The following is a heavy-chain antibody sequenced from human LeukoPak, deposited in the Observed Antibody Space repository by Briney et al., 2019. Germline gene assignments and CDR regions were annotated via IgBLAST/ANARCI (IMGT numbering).Heavy chain of an antibody. J-gene: IGHJ4*02. CDR3: AIPGYSSGWYYFDY. V-gene: IGHV4-61*10. CDR1: GGSISSGSYC. Sequence: SETLSLTCTVSGGSISSGSYCWSWIRQPAGKGLEWIGHIYISGNTNYNPSLKSRVTISVDTSKNQFSLKLSSVTAADTAVYYCAIPGYSSGWYYFDYWGQGTLVTVSS. D-gene: IGHD6-19*01. CDR2: IYISGNT.